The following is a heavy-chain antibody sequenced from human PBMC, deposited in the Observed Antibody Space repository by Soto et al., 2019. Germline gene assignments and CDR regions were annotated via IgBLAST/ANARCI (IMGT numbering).Heavy chain of an antibody. J-gene: IGHJ3*02. V-gene: IGHV4-59*01. Sequence: PSETLSLTCTVSGGSISSYYWSWIRQPTEKGLEWIGYIYYSGSTNYNPSLKSRVTISVDTSKNQFSLKPSSVTAADTAVYYCARDGPSGYCSGGSCSNYAFDIWGQGTMVTVSS. CDR2: IYYSGST. D-gene: IGHD2-15*01. CDR1: GGSISSYY. CDR3: ARDGPSGYCSGGSCSNYAFDI.